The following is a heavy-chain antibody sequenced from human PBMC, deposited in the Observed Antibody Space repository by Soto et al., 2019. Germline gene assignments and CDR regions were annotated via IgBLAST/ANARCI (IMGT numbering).Heavy chain of an antibody. CDR1: GFTFSSYA. Sequence: EVQLLESGGGLVQPGGSLRLSRAASGFTFSSYAMSWVRQAPGKGLEWVSALSGSGGSTYYADFVRGRFTIYRDNSKKPLYLQMNSLRAEDTAVYYCAKVTNYYGSVSYYNPDYWGQGTLVTVSS. CDR2: LSGSGGST. J-gene: IGHJ4*02. CDR3: AKVTNYYGSVSYYNPDY. D-gene: IGHD3-10*01. V-gene: IGHV3-23*01.